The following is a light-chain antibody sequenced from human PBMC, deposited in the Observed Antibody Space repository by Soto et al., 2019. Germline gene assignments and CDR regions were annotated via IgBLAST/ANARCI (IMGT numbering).Light chain of an antibody. CDR2: DVN. CDR1: SSDIGGYNH. V-gene: IGLV2-8*01. J-gene: IGLJ2*01. CDR3: SSYGRGNNLL. Sequence: QSALTQPPSASGSPGQSVTISCTGTSSDIGGYNHVSWHQQHPGQAPKVLIYDVNKRPSGVPDRFSGSKSANTASLTVSGLQAADEADYYCSSYGRGNNLLFGGGTQLTVL.